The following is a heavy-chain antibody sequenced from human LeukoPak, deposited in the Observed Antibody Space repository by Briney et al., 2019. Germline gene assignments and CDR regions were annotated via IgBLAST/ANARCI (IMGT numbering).Heavy chain of an antibody. CDR2: IYTSGST. J-gene: IGHJ6*02. V-gene: IGHV4-61*02. Sequence: PSETLSLTCTVSGGSISSSSYYWSWIRQPAGKGLEWIGRIYTSGSTNYNPSLKSRVTISVDTSKNQFSLKLSSVTAADTAVYYCARGGTIKNGMDVWGQGTTVTVSS. D-gene: IGHD1-14*01. CDR1: GGSISSSSYY. CDR3: ARGGTIKNGMDV.